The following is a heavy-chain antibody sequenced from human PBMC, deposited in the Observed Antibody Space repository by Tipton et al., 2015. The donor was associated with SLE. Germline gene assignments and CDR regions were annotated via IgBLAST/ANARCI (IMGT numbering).Heavy chain of an antibody. D-gene: IGHD4-11*01. V-gene: IGHV4-61*09. CDR3: ARESGYSNSLDS. CDR2: IYTSGSA. CDR1: GASISSGSFY. Sequence: TLSLTCTVSGASISSGSFYCSWIRQPAGKGLEWIGHIYTSGSATYNPPLISRVAMSVDTSKNQFSLELSSVTAADAAMYYSARESGYSNSLDSWGQGTLVNVSS. J-gene: IGHJ4*02.